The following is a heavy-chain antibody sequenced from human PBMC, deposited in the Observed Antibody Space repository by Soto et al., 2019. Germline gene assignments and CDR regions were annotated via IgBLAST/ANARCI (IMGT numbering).Heavy chain of an antibody. Sequence: SETLSLTCTVSGGSISSSSYYWGWIRQPPGKGLEWIGSIYYSGSTYYNPSLKSRVTISVDTSKNQFSLKLSSVTAADTAVYYCARSPVPYYYGSGRRHLFDFWGQGTLVTVSS. CDR3: ARSPVPYYYGSGRRHLFDF. CDR2: IYYSGST. CDR1: GGSISSSSYY. D-gene: IGHD3-10*01. J-gene: IGHJ4*02. V-gene: IGHV4-39*01.